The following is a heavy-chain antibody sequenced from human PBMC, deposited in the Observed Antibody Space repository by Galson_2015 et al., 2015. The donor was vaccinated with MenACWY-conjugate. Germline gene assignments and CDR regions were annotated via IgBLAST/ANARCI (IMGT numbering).Heavy chain of an antibody. CDR3: ARASDILTGYSRLSEYHGGDFSDY. CDR2: ISAYNGNT. Sequence: SVKVSCKASGYTFTSYGISWVRQAPGQGLEWMGWISAYNGNTNYAQKLQGRVTMTTDTSTSTAYMELRSLRSDDTDVYYCARASDILTGYSRLSEYHGGDFSDYWGQGTLVTVSS. CDR1: GYTFTSYG. J-gene: IGHJ4*02. D-gene: IGHD3-9*01. V-gene: IGHV1-18*01.